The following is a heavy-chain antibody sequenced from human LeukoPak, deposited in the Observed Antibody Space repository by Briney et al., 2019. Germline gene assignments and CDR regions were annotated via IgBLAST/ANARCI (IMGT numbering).Heavy chain of an antibody. Sequence: GGSLRLSCAASGFTFSSYDMHWVRQATGKGLEWVSAIGTAGDTYYPGSVKGRFTISRENAKNSLYLQMNSLRAGDTAVYYCARAPITMVRGVIPNFDYWGQGTLVTVSS. V-gene: IGHV3-13*01. J-gene: IGHJ4*02. CDR1: GFTFSSYD. CDR2: IGTAGDT. D-gene: IGHD3-10*01. CDR3: ARAPITMVRGVIPNFDY.